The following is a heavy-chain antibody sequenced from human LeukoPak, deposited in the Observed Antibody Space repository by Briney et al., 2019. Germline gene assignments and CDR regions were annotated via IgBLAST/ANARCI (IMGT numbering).Heavy chain of an antibody. J-gene: IGHJ4*02. CDR3: ARRHTAMVKIDY. D-gene: IGHD5-18*01. CDR2: IYYSGST. CDR1: GGFISSSSYY. V-gene: IGHV4-39*01. Sequence: SETLSLTCTVSGGFISSSSYYWGWIRQPPGKGLEWIGSIYYSGSTYYNPSLKSRVTISVDTSKNQFSLKLSSVTAADTAVYYCARRHTAMVKIDYWGQGTLVTVSS.